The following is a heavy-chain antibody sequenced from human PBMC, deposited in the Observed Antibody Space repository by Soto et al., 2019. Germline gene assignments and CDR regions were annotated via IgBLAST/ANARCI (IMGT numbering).Heavy chain of an antibody. D-gene: IGHD3-10*01. V-gene: IGHV3-21*01. CDR1: GFTFSTYT. J-gene: IGHJ5*01. Sequence: GGSLRLSCAASGFTFSTYTMNWVHQAPGKGLEWISSISSGSSYIYYAGSVKGRFTISRDNAKNSLFLQMNSLRADDTAVYYCARDILSGGAYPDSWGQGTKVTVSS. CDR2: ISSGSSYI. CDR3: ARDILSGGAYPDS.